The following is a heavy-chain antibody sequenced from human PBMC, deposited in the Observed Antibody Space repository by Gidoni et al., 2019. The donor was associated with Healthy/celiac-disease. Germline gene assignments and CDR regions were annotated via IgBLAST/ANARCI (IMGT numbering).Heavy chain of an antibody. Sequence: EVQLLESGGGLVQPGGSLRLSCAASGFTFSSYARSWVRQAPGKGLEWVSAISGSGGSTYYADSVKGRFTISRDNSKNTLYLQMNSLRAEDTAVYYCAKDRRYGDYYYYYYGMDVWGQGTTVTVSS. V-gene: IGHV3-23*01. CDR1: GFTFSSYA. CDR2: ISGSGGST. CDR3: AKDRRYGDYYYYYYGMDV. J-gene: IGHJ6*02. D-gene: IGHD4-17*01.